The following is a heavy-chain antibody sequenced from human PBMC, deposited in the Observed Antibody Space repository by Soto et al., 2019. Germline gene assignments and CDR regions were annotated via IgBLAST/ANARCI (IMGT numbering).Heavy chain of an antibody. J-gene: IGHJ6*02. CDR3: AKALRTTISDYGMDV. D-gene: IGHD2-21*01. Sequence: QVQLVESGGGLVQPGGSLRLTCVASGFTFGSHGMHWVRQAPGKGLEWVAVISYDETNEYYVDSVKGRFTISRDNSKSTLYLQMNRLRPEDTAVYKCAKALRTTISDYGMDVWGQGTTVTVSS. CDR2: ISYDETNE. V-gene: IGHV3-30*18. CDR1: GFTFGSHG.